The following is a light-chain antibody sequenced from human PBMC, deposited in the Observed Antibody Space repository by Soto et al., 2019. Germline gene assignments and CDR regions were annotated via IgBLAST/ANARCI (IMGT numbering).Light chain of an antibody. J-gene: IGLJ1*01. CDR2: DVS. Sequence: LTQPASVSGSPGQSIAISCTGTSSDVGGYNFVSWYQQHPGKAPKLMIYDVSNRPSGVSNRFSGSKSGNTASLTISGLQAEDEADYYCRSYTSSSTRVFGTGNKVTVL. CDR3: RSYTSSSTRV. CDR1: SSDVGGYNF. V-gene: IGLV2-14*01.